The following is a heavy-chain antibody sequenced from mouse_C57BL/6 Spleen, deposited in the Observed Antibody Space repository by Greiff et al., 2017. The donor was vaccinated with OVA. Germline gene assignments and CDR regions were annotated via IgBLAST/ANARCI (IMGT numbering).Heavy chain of an antibody. Sequence: EVQLQQSGPELVKPGASVKISCKASGYTFTDYYMNWVKQSHGKSLEWIGDINPNNGGTSYNQKLKGKATLTVDKSSSTAYMERRSLTSEDSAVYYCARTGIYYGYSYYAMDYWGQGTSVTVSS. J-gene: IGHJ4*01. V-gene: IGHV1-26*01. CDR1: GYTFTDYY. D-gene: IGHD2-2*01. CDR2: INPNNGGT. CDR3: ARTGIYYGYSYYAMDY.